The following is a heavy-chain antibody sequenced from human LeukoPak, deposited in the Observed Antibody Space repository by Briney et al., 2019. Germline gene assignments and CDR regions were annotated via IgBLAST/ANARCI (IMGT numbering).Heavy chain of an antibody. V-gene: IGHV1-69*01. J-gene: IGHJ4*02. CDR1: GGTLTSYA. CDR2: IISIFGTA. D-gene: IGHD6-19*01. Sequence: SVSGSCAASGGTLTSYAISCGREAPGHGLEWRGEIISIFGTANSAQTCQGRVTLTADETTSTAYMQLSSLRSDDTAVYYCASQSGAVAFFGYWGRGTLVTVSS. CDR3: ASQSGAVAFFGY.